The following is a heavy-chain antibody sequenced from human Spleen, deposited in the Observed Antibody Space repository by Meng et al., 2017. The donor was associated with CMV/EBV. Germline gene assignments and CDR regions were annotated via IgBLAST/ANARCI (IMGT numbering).Heavy chain of an antibody. J-gene: IGHJ4*02. V-gene: IGHV4-30-4*08. CDR1: GGSISSGDYY. Sequence: QVHLPGLGPGLVKPSQTLSPTCTVSGGSISSGDYYWSWIRQPPGKGLEWIGYIYYSGSTYYNPSLKSRVTISVDTSKNQFSLKLSSVTAADTAVYYCARDYRGIAEDYGDYIGQGTLVTVSS. CDR3: ARDYRGIAEDYGDY. D-gene: IGHD1-26*01. CDR2: IYYSGST.